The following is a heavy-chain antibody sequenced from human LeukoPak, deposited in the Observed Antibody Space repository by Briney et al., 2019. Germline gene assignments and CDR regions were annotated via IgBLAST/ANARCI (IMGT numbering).Heavy chain of an antibody. Sequence: ESLKISCKGSGYSFTSYWIGWVRQMPGKGLEWMGIIYPGDSDTRYSPSFQGQVTISADKSISTAYLQWSSLKASDTAMYYCARSYCSSTSCAAFDIWGQGTMVTVSS. CDR3: ARSYCSSTSCAAFDI. CDR2: IYPGDSDT. CDR1: GYSFTSYW. V-gene: IGHV5-51*01. D-gene: IGHD2-2*01. J-gene: IGHJ3*02.